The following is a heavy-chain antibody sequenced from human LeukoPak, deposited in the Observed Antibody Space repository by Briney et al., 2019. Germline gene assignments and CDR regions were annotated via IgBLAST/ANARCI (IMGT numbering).Heavy chain of an antibody. CDR3: AREGGVTIFGVVVHYFDY. CDR1: GYTFTGYY. CDR2: INPNSGGT. J-gene: IGHJ4*02. V-gene: IGHV1-2*02. D-gene: IGHD3-3*01. Sequence: VASVKVSCKASGYTFTGYYMHWVRQAPGQGLEWMGWINPNSGGTNYAQKFQGRVTMTRDTSISTAYMELSRLRSDDTAVYYCAREGGVTIFGVVVHYFDYWGQGTLVTVSS.